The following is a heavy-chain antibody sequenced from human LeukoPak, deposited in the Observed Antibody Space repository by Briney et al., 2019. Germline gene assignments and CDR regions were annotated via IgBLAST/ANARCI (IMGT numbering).Heavy chain of an antibody. CDR1: GFTFSNYW. CDR2: INSDGSST. J-gene: IGHJ6*04. CDR3: ARVAPSMDV. Sequence: GGPLRLSCAASGFTFSNYWMHCVRDAPGKGVVWVSRINSDGSSTSYADSVKGRFTISRDNAKNTVYLQMNSLRAEDTAVYYCARVAPSMDVWGKGTTVTVSS. V-gene: IGHV3-74*01.